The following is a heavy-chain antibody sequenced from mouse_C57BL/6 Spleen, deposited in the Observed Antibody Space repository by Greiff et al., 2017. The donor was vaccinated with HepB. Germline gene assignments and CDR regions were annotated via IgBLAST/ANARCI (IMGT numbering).Heavy chain of an antibody. V-gene: IGHV2-2*01. CDR2: IWSGGST. D-gene: IGHD1-1*01. CDR3: ARIYYGSSSYWYFDV. CDR1: GFSLTSYG. Sequence: QVQLKESGPGLVQPSQSLSITCTVSGFSLTSYGVHWVRQSPGKGLEWLGVIWSGGSTDYNAAFISRLSISKDNSKSQVFFKMNSLQADDTAIYYCARIYYGSSSYWYFDVWGTGTTVTVSS. J-gene: IGHJ1*03.